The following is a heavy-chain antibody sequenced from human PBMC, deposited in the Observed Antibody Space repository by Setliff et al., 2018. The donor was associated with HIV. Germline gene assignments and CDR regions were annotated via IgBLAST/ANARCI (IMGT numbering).Heavy chain of an antibody. CDR2: IYTTGIT. CDR3: ARDRIWKGYYDY. J-gene: IGHJ4*02. CDR1: GGSIDSGSYY. D-gene: IGHD3-3*01. Sequence: SETLSLTCTVSGGSIDSGSYYWSWIRQPAGKGLEWIGRIYTTGITNYIPSLTRRVILSVDSSKKQVSLKLSSVTAADSAVYYCARDRIWKGYYDYWGQGTLVTVSS. V-gene: IGHV4-61*02.